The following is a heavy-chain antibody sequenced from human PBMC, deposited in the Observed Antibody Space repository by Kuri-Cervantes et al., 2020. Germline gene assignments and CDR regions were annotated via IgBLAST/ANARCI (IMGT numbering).Heavy chain of an antibody. V-gene: IGHV4-34*01. CDR2: ITHSGST. Sequence: SETLSLTCAVNGESFSAYYWNWIRQFPGKGLEWIGEITHSGSTNYKPSLKSRATISVDASKNQFSLRLSSVTAADTAVYYCARGSGYYYDSSGYLPFGYWGQGTLVTVSS. D-gene: IGHD3-22*01. CDR1: GESFSAYY. J-gene: IGHJ4*02. CDR3: ARGSGYYYDSSGYLPFGY.